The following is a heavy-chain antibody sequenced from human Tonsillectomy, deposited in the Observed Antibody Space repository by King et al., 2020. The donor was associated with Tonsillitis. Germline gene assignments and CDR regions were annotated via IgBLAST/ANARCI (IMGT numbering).Heavy chain of an antibody. CDR2: XYXSGXX. D-gene: IGHD6-13*01. CDR3: ARDKGYRSSPXXX. J-gene: IGHJ4*02. CDR1: GGSXNSYX. V-gene: IGHV4-59*01. Sequence: QLQESGPGLVKPSETLSLXCTVXGGSXNSYXWXXIRXPPGKXLXXXXYXYXSGXXNXXPPLKNRVTISVDTTKNQFSLKLTSVTAADTAVCFCARDKGYRSSPXXXWGQGTLVTXSS.